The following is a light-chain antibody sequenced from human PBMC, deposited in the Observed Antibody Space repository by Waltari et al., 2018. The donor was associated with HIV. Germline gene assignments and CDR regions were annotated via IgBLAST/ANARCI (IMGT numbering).Light chain of an antibody. V-gene: IGLV1-47*01. J-gene: IGLJ3*02. CDR3: AAWDDSLSGRV. Sequence: QSVLTQPPSASGTPGQRVPISCSGSSSNIGGNYVYWYQQLPGTAPKLLIYRNTRVTSGVPDRFSGSKSGTSGSLAISGLRSEDEADYYGAAWDDSLSGRVFGGGTKLTVL. CDR2: RNT. CDR1: SSNIGGNY.